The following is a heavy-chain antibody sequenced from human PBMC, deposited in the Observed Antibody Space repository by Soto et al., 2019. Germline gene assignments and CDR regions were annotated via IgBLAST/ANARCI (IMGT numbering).Heavy chain of an antibody. V-gene: IGHV3-21*01. D-gene: IGHD6-19*01. Sequence: PGGSLRHSCTASGFAFNTYSMNWFHHAPGKGLEWVSSINEDSTYIYYADSLRGRITISRDNAKDSLFLQMNGLRPDDTAVYYCVRDLGWYFQPGLLDLWGEGATVPVSS. CDR3: VRDLGWYFQPGLLDL. J-gene: IGHJ6*04. CDR1: GFAFNTYS. CDR2: INEDSTYI.